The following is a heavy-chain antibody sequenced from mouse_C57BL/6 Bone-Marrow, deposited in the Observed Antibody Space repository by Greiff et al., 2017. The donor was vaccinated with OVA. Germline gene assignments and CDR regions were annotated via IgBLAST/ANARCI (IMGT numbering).Heavy chain of an antibody. CDR2: IYPGDGDT. D-gene: IGHD2-3*01. CDR3: ARHEDGYYASYFDY. CDR1: DYAFSSSW. V-gene: IGHV1-82*01. Sequence: QVQLQQSGPELVKPGASVKISCRASDYAFSSSWMNWVKQRPGKGLEWIGRIYPGDGDTNYNGKFKGKATLTADKSSSTAYMQLSSLTSEDSAVYFCARHEDGYYASYFDYWGQGTTLTVSS. J-gene: IGHJ2*01.